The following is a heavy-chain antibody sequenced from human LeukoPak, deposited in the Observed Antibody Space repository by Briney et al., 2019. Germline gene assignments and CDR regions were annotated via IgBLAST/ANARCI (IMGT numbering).Heavy chain of an antibody. D-gene: IGHD3-10*01. CDR3: AKDRAGSGSPYYFDY. J-gene: IGHJ4*01. CDR1: GFTFSSYA. CDR2: VSGTGGST. V-gene: IGHV3-23*01. Sequence: GGSLRLSCAASGFTFSSYAMSWVRQAPGKGLEWVSGVSGTGGSTYYADSVKGQFTISRDNSKNTLYLQMNSLRAEDTAVYYCAKDRAGSGSPYYFDYWGQGTLVTVSS.